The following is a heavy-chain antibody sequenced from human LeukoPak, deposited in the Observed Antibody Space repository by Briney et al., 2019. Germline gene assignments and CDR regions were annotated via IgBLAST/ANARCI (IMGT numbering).Heavy chain of an antibody. CDR3: ARVLVVYAILGAFDI. CDR1: GVTFSNYG. D-gene: IGHD2-8*02. J-gene: IGHJ3*02. Sequence: GGSLRLSCAASGVTFSNYGMQWVRQAPGKGLEWVAVIWYDGSNKYYADSVKGRFTISRDNSKNTLYLQMNSLRAEDTAVYYCARVLVVYAILGAFDIWGQGTMVTVSS. CDR2: IWYDGSNK. V-gene: IGHV3-33*08.